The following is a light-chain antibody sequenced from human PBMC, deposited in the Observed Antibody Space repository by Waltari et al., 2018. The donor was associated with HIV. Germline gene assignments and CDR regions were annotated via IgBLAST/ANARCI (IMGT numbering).Light chain of an antibody. V-gene: IGLV1-47*01. CDR2: RNY. CDR1: SSNIGSKY. CDR3: AAWDDSLSGRGV. Sequence: QSVLTQPPSASGTPGQRVTISCSGSSSNIGSKYVYWYQQLPGTAPKLLIYRNYQRPLGVPGRVSGSKSATSAALAVSGLRSEGEADYYCAAWDDSLSGRGVFGGGTKLTVL. J-gene: IGLJ2*01.